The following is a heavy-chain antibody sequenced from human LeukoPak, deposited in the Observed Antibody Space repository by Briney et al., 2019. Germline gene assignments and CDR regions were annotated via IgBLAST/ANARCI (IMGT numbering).Heavy chain of an antibody. V-gene: IGHV4-61*01. J-gene: IGHJ5*02. Sequence: SETLSLTCTVSGGSMTSSTYYWGWIRQPPGKGLEWIGYIYYSGSTNYNPSLKSRVTISVDTSKNQFSLKLSSVTAADTAVYYCAREKARQAFDPWGQGTLVTVSS. CDR1: GGSMTSSTYY. CDR3: AREKARQAFDP. CDR2: IYYSGST.